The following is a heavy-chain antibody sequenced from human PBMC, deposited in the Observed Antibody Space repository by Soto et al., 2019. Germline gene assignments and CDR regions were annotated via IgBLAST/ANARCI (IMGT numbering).Heavy chain of an antibody. CDR2: ISAHNGDT. J-gene: IGHJ5*02. CDR3: ARELELAGHNWFDP. D-gene: IGHD6-19*01. Sequence: QVQLVQSGAEVKKPGASVKVSCKASGYSFSRYGIIWVRQAPGQGLEWMGWISAHNGDTKYAQYIQGRVTMTTDTSTNTAYMELRSLRSDDTAVYYCARELELAGHNWFDPWGQGTLVTVSS. CDR1: GYSFSRYG. V-gene: IGHV1-18*01.